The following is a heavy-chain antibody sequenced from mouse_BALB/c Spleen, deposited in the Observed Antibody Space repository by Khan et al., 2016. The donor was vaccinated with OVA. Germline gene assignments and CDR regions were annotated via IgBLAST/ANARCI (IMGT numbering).Heavy chain of an antibody. CDR3: ATLFGSPFAY. D-gene: IGHD1-1*01. CDR1: GFNIKDTY. J-gene: IGHJ3*01. CDR2: IDPANDDI. V-gene: IGHV14-3*02. Sequence: IQLVQSGAEFVKPGASVKLSCTASGFNIKDTYIHWVNQRPEQGLEWIGRIDPANDDIKYDPKFQGKATITADTSSNTAYLHLSSLTSEDTAVYYCATLFGSPFAYWGQGTLVTFSA.